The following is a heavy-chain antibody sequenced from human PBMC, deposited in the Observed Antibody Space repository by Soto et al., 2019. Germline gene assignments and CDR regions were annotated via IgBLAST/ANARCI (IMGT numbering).Heavy chain of an antibody. J-gene: IGHJ6*03. CDR1: GFTFSSYA. CDR2: ISGSGGST. CDR3: AKEFDYYGSGAYYYYMDV. V-gene: IGHV3-23*01. Sequence: GGSLRLSCAASGFTFSSYAMSWVRQAPGKGLEWVSAISGSGGSTYYADSVKGRFTISRDNSKNTLYLQMNSLRAEDTAVYYCAKEFDYYGSGAYYYYMDVWGKGTTVTVSS. D-gene: IGHD3-10*01.